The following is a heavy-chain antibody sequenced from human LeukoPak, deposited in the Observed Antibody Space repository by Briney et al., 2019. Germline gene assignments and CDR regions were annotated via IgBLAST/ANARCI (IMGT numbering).Heavy chain of an antibody. CDR2: MNPNSGNT. D-gene: IGHD6-6*01. Sequence: ASVKVSCKASGYTFTRYDMNWVRQATGQGLEWMGWMNPNSGNTGYAQKFQGRVTMTRNTSISTAYMELSSLRSEDTAVYYCARGGTIAARGGNWFDPWGQGTLVTVSS. CDR3: ARGGTIAARGGNWFDP. CDR1: GYTFTRYD. V-gene: IGHV1-8*01. J-gene: IGHJ5*02.